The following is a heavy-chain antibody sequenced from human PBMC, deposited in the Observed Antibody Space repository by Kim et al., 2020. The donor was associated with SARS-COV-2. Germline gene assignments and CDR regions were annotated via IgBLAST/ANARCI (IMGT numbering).Heavy chain of an antibody. V-gene: IGHV1-18*01. J-gene: IGHJ3*02. Sequence: ASVKVSCKASGYTFTSYGISWVRQAPGQGLEWIGWISAYNGNTNYAQKLQGRVTMTTDTSTSTAYMELRSLRSDDTAVYYCARSYVLLWFGELLENAFDIWGQGTMVTVSS. CDR2: ISAYNGNT. CDR3: ARSYVLLWFGELLENAFDI. CDR1: GYTFTSYG. D-gene: IGHD3-10*01.